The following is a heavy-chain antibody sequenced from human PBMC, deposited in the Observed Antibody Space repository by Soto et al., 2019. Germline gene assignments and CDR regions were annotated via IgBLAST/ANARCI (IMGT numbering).Heavy chain of an antibody. D-gene: IGHD2-15*01. CDR3: VRVVEAATRHTDFDS. J-gene: IGHJ4*02. V-gene: IGHV4-39*01. CDR2: VYYSGGT. Sequence: PEKLRDTYDVSAGSTSNSYSLLGWVCHPPGRGLEFLGSVYYSGGTYYNPSLKSRVTVSVDTSKNQVSLRVRSVTVAETAMYYRVRVVEAATRHTDFDSWGQGIVVTVS. CDR1: AGSTSNSYSL.